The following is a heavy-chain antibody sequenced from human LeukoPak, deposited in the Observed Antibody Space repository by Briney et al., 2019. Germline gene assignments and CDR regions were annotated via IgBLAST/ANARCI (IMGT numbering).Heavy chain of an antibody. CDR3: ARGYDNSGFYLRAFDI. J-gene: IGHJ3*02. D-gene: IGHD3-22*01. Sequence: PGGSLRLSCAASGFTFSSYWMHWVRQAPGKGLVWVSRINSAGSDTSYADSVKGRFTISRDNAKDTLYLQMNSLRGEDTAVYYCARGYDNSGFYLRAFDIWGQGTMVTVSS. V-gene: IGHV3-74*01. CDR1: GFTFSSYW. CDR2: INSAGSDT.